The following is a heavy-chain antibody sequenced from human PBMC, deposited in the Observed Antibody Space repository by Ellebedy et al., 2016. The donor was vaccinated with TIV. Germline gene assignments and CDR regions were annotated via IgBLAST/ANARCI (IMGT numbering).Heavy chain of an antibody. V-gene: IGHV3-23*01. CDR3: AARGDWGRD. CDR1: GFTFSSYA. Sequence: GESLKISCAASGFTFSSYAMSWVRQAPGKGLEWVSAISGSGGSTYYADSVKGRFTISRDNSKNTLYLQMNSLRAEDTAVYYCAARGDWGRDWGQGTLVTVSS. CDR2: ISGSGGST. D-gene: IGHD2-21*02. J-gene: IGHJ4*02.